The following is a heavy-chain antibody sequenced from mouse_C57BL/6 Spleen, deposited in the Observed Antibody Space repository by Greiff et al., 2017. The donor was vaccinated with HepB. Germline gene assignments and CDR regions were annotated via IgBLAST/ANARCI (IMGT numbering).Heavy chain of an antibody. Sequence: QVQLQQSGAELVKPGASVKLSCKASGYTFTEYTIHWVKQRSGQGLEWIGWFYPGSGSIKYNEKFKDKATLTADKSSSTVYMELSSLTSEDSAVYFGARHEERGYYSNYDYAMDYWGQGTSVTVSS. J-gene: IGHJ4*01. CDR2: FYPGSGSI. CDR1: GYTFTEYT. D-gene: IGHD2-5*01. V-gene: IGHV1-62-2*01. CDR3: ARHEERGYYSNYDYAMDY.